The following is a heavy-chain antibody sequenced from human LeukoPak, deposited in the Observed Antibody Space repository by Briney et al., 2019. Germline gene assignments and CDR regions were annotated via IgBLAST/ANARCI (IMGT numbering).Heavy chain of an antibody. CDR2: INHSGST. CDR1: GGSISSYY. V-gene: IGHV4-34*01. Sequence: SETLSLTCTVSGGSISSYYWSWIRQPPGKGLEWIGEINHSGSTNYNPSLKSRVTISVDTSKNQFSLKLSSVTAADTAVYYCARIRYGYVVPDYWGQGTLVTVSS. D-gene: IGHD5-18*01. CDR3: ARIRYGYVVPDY. J-gene: IGHJ4*02.